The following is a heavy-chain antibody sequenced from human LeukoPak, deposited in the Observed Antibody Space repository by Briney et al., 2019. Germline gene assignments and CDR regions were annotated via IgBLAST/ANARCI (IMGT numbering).Heavy chain of an antibody. J-gene: IGHJ6*04. CDR2: ISGTSNYT. CDR3: ARDSSSWYVYEGV. V-gene: IGHV3-11*06. D-gene: IGHD6-13*01. Sequence: PGGSLRLSCAASGFTFSDYYMSWIRQAPGKGLEWVSYISGTSNYTDYADSVKGRFTISRDNAENSLYLQMNRLRAEDTAVYYCARDSSSWYVYEGVWGKGTTVTVSS. CDR1: GFTFSDYY.